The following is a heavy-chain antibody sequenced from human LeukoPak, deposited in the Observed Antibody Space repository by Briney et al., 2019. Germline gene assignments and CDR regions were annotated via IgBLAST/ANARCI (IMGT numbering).Heavy chain of an antibody. Sequence: GGSLRLSCAASGFTFSSYAMSWVRQAPGKGLEGVSAISGSGGSTYYADSVKGRFTISRDNSKNTLYLQMNSLRAEDTAVYYCATDTHSSGFSFDYWGQGTLVTVSS. V-gene: IGHV3-23*01. CDR3: ATDTHSSGFSFDY. CDR2: ISGSGGST. D-gene: IGHD3-22*01. CDR1: GFTFSSYA. J-gene: IGHJ4*02.